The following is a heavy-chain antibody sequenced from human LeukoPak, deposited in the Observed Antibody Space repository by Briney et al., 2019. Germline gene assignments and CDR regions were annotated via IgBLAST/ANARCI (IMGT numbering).Heavy chain of an antibody. D-gene: IGHD3-9*01. Sequence: GGSLRLSCAASGFTFSSYSMNWVRQAPGKGLEWVSYTSSSSSTIYYADSVKGRFTISRDNAKNSLYLQMNSLRAEDTAVYYCARDNDWTKKYNWFDPWGQGTLVTVSS. CDR3: ARDNDWTKKYNWFDP. J-gene: IGHJ5*02. CDR2: TSSSSSTI. V-gene: IGHV3-48*01. CDR1: GFTFSSYS.